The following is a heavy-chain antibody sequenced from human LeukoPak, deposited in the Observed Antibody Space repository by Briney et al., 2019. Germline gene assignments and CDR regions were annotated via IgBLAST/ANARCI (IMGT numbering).Heavy chain of an antibody. Sequence: PSETLSLTCAVYGGSFSGYYWSWIRQPPGKGLEWIGEISHSGSTNYNPSLKSRVTISVDTSKNQFSLKLSSVTAADTAVYYCARSGYSYYFDYWGQGTLVTVSS. V-gene: IGHV4-34*01. CDR3: ARSGYSYYFDY. D-gene: IGHD3-3*01. CDR1: GGSFSGYY. CDR2: ISHSGST. J-gene: IGHJ4*02.